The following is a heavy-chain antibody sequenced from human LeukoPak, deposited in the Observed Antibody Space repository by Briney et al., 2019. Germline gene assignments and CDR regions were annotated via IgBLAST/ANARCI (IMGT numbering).Heavy chain of an antibody. CDR1: GGSISTYY. V-gene: IGHV4-59*01. Sequence: PSETLSLTCTGSGGSISTYYWSWIRQPPGKGLEWIGYIYYTGSTNYNPSLKSRVTMSLDTPKNQFSLRLYSVTAADTAVYYCARERRDGYNYLNSFDYWGQGTLVTVSS. J-gene: IGHJ4*02. CDR3: ARERRDGYNYLNSFDY. CDR2: IYYTGST. D-gene: IGHD5-24*01.